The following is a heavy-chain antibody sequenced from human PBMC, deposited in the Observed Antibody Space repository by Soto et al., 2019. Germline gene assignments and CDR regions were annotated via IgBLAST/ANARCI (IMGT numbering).Heavy chain of an antibody. CDR3: ARNRDYDILTGQHNWFDP. J-gene: IGHJ5*02. V-gene: IGHV1-18*01. CDR1: GYTVTSYR. D-gene: IGHD3-9*01. Sequence: ASVNLSCKASGYTVTSYRISWVRKAPGQGLEWMGWISAYNGNTNYAQKLQGRVTMTTDTSTSTAYMELRSLRSDDTAVYYCARNRDYDILTGQHNWFDPCGQGTLVTVSS. CDR2: ISAYNGNT.